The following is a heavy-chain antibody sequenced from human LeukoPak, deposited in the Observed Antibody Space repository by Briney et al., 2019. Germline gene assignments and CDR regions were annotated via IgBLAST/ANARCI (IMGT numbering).Heavy chain of an antibody. V-gene: IGHV3-23*01. Sequence: GWSLRLSCAASGFTFSSYAMTWVGQAPGKGREWVGAISGSGGSTYYADSVKGRFTISRDNSKNTLYLQMNSLRAEDTAVYYCYIPYYDTSAYKGYWGQGTLVTVSS. CDR3: YIPYYDTSAYKGY. CDR1: GFTFSSYA. J-gene: IGHJ4*02. CDR2: ISGSGGST. D-gene: IGHD3-22*01.